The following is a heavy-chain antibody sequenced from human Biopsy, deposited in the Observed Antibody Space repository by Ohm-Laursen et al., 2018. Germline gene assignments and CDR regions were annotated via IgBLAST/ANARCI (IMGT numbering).Heavy chain of an antibody. CDR1: GGSISSDY. CDR3: ARATNSTGWPYYYFYGMDV. Sequence: PGILSLTCTVSGGSISSDYWGWIRQTPGKGLEWIGYIYYSGSTNYNPSLKSRVTISVDTSKNQFSLRLNSVTAADTAVYYCARATNSTGWPYYYFYGMDVWGQGTTVTVSS. V-gene: IGHV4-59*01. D-gene: IGHD2/OR15-2a*01. CDR2: IYYSGST. J-gene: IGHJ6*02.